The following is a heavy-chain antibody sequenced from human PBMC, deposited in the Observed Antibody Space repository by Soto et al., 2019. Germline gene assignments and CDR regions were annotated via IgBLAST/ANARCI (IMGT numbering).Heavy chain of an antibody. CDR2: ISSSSSYT. D-gene: IGHD3-22*01. V-gene: IGHV3-11*06. CDR1: GFTFSDYY. CDR3: ARAPSITMIVVVATYYFDY. J-gene: IGHJ4*02. Sequence: GGSLRLSCAASGFTFSDYYMSWIRQAPGKGPEWVSYISSSSSYTNYADSVKGRFTISRDNAKNSLYLQMNSLRAEDTAVYYCARAPSITMIVVVATYYFDYWGQGTLVTVSS.